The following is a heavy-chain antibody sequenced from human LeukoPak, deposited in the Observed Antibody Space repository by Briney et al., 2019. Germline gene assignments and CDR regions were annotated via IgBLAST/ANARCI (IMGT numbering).Heavy chain of an antibody. CDR2: ISYDGSNK. D-gene: IGHD3-9*01. CDR1: GFTFSSYG. CDR3: AKDDINLPEPYYDILTGYYGVDY. J-gene: IGHJ4*02. V-gene: IGHV3-30*18. Sequence: GRSLRLSCAASGFTFSSYGMHWVRQAPGKGLEWVAVISYDGSNKYYADSVKGRFTISRDNSKNTLYLQMNSLRAEDTAVYYCAKDDINLPEPYYDILTGYYGVDYWGQGTLVTVSS.